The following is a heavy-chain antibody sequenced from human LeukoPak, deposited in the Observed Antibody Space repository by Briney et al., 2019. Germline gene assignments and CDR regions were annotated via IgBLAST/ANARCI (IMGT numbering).Heavy chain of an antibody. D-gene: IGHD3-22*01. V-gene: IGHV3-64*01. CDR3: ARVGDSSYFDY. J-gene: IGHJ4*02. CDR2: ISSNGDST. Sequence: GGSLRLSCAASGFTFSSYAMHWVRQAPGKGLEYVSAISSNGDSTYYANSVMGRFTISRDDSKNTLYLQMGSLRVEDMAVYYCARVGDSSYFDYWGQGTLVTVSS. CDR1: GFTFSSYA.